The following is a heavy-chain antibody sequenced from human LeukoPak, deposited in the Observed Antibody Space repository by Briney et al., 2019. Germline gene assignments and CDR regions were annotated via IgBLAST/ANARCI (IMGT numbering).Heavy chain of an antibody. CDR3: ARGVIRITMVRGVRSHFDY. D-gene: IGHD3-10*01. J-gene: IGHJ4*02. CDR2: INHSGST. CDR1: GGSFSGYY. V-gene: IGHV4-34*01. Sequence: PSETLSLTCAVYGGSFSGYYWSWIRQPPGKGLEWIGEINHSGSTNYNPSFKSRVTISVDTSKNQFSLKLSSVTAADTAVYYCARGVIRITMVRGVRSHFDYWGQGTLVTVSS.